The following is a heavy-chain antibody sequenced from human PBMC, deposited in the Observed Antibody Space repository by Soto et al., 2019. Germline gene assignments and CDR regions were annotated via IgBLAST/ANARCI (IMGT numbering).Heavy chain of an antibody. CDR1: GGSISSGDYY. CDR2: IYYSGST. V-gene: IGHV4-30-4*01. CDR3: AREYYYDSSGSYFDY. D-gene: IGHD3-22*01. Sequence: PSETLSLTCTVSGGSISSGDYYWSWIRQPPGKGLEWIGYIYYSGSTYYNPSLKSRVTISVDTSKNQFSLKLSSVTAADTAMYYCAREYYYDSSGSYFDYWGQGTLVTVSS. J-gene: IGHJ4*02.